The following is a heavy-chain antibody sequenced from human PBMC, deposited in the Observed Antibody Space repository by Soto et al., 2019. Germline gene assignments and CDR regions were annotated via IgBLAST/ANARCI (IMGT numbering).Heavy chain of an antibody. CDR3: ARDDSSGWYGPYYGMDV. CDR1: GFTFSSYA. V-gene: IGHV3-30-3*01. Sequence: QVQLVESGGGVVQPGRSLRLSCAASGFTFSSYAMHWVRQAPGKGLEWVAVISYDGSNKYYEDSVKGRFTISRDNSKNPRYLQMNSLRAEDTAVYYCARDDSSGWYGPYYGMDVWGQGTTVTVSS. J-gene: IGHJ6*02. D-gene: IGHD6-19*01. CDR2: ISYDGSNK.